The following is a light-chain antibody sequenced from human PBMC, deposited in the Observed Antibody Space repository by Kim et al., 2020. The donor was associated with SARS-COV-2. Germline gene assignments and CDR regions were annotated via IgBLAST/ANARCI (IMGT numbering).Light chain of an antibody. Sequence: GQRVTISCTVSSSNIGSNYVYWYQQVPGTAPKRLIYRNYQRPSGVPDRFSGSKSGTSASLAISGLRSEDEADYHCATWDDSLSGPVFGGGTQLTVL. CDR2: RNY. V-gene: IGLV1-47*01. CDR3: ATWDDSLSGPV. CDR1: SSNIGSNY. J-gene: IGLJ3*02.